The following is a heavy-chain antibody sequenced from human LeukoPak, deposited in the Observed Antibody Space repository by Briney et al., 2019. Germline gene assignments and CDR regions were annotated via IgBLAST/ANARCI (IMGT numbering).Heavy chain of an antibody. CDR3: ARHYVASGDFDY. CDR1: GYSFTSYW. Sequence: GESLKISCKGSGYSFTSYWISWVRQMPGKGLEWMGRIDPSDSYTNYSTSFEGHVTISADKSISTAHLQWSSLKATDIATYYCARHYVASGDFDYWGQGTLVTVSS. D-gene: IGHD6-13*01. V-gene: IGHV5-10-1*01. J-gene: IGHJ4*02. CDR2: IDPSDSYT.